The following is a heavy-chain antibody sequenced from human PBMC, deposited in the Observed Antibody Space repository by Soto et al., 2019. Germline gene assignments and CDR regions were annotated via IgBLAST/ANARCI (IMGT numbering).Heavy chain of an antibody. Sequence: VQLVESGGGLVQPGGSLRLSCAASGFTFSSYSMNWVRQAPGKGLEWVSYISGSSGTIYYADSVKGRFTISRDNAKNSLYLQMNSLRDEDTAVYYCATKPSPSYWYFDLWGRGTLVTVSS. J-gene: IGHJ2*01. V-gene: IGHV3-48*02. CDR3: ATKPSPSYWYFDL. CDR2: ISGSSGTI. CDR1: GFTFSSYS.